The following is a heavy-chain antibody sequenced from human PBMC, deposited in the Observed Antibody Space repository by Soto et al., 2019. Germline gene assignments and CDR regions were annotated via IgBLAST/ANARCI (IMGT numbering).Heavy chain of an antibody. CDR3: ARSSGGNFGIIIEGSNWFDP. D-gene: IGHD3-3*01. CDR2: INPHGGST. CDR1: GDTFTSYY. J-gene: IGHJ5*02. V-gene: IGHV1-46*01. Sequence: ASVKVSCKAPGDTFTSYYLNWVRQAPGQGLEWMGVINPHGGSTKYAQKFQGRITMTRDTSRSTVYMELSSLRPDDTAIYYCARSSGGNFGIIIEGSNWFDPWGQGTLVTVPS.